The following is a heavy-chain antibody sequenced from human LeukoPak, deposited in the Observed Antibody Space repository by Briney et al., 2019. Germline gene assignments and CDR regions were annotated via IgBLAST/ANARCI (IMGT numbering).Heavy chain of an antibody. CDR3: ARDLSLGYNWTYGPYNWFDP. CDR2: INPSGGST. V-gene: IGHV1-46*01. J-gene: IGHJ5*02. Sequence: ASVKVSCKASGYTFTSYYMHWVRQAPGQGLEWMGIINPSGGSTSYAQKFQGRVTMTRDTSTSTVYMELSSLRSEDTAVYYCARDLSLGYNWTYGPYNWFDPWGQGTLVTVSS. CDR1: GYTFTSYY. D-gene: IGHD1-7*01.